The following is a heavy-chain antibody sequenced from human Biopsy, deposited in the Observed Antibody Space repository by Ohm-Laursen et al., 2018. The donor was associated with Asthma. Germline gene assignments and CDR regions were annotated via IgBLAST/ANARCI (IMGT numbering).Heavy chain of an antibody. CDR2: IDQSGYT. J-gene: IGHJ5*02. CDR3: ARAAITGIRGWFDP. Sequence: PPGTLSLTCTVYGGYLTGPYWDWIRQPPGKGLEWIGEIDQSGYTNYNPSLKSRVTISADTSKNQFHLNLSSVTAADTAVYFCARAAITGIRGWFDPWGQGTQVTVSS. CDR1: GGYLTGPY. V-gene: IGHV4-34*01. D-gene: IGHD1-20*01.